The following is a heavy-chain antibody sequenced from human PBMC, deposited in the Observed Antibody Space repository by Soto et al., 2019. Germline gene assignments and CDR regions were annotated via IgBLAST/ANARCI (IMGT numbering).Heavy chain of an antibody. D-gene: IGHD5-12*01. J-gene: IGHJ6*02. V-gene: IGHV3-30*18. CDR2: ISYDGSNK. CDR3: AKVRWLRLNYYYGMDV. Sequence: RRLSCAASGFTFSSYGMHWVRQAPGKGLEWVAVISYDGSNKYYADSVKGRFTISRDNSKNTLYLQMNSLRAEDTAVYYCAKVRWLRLNYYYGMDVWGQGTTVTVYS. CDR1: GFTFSSYG.